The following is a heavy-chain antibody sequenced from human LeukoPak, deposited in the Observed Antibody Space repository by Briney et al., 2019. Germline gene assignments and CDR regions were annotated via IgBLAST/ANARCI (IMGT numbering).Heavy chain of an antibody. CDR3: ARDPYYSNHLDF. CDR2: ISPASKTI. Sequence: PGGSLRLSCAASGFTFSDDSMNWVRQAPGSGLEWVAYISPASKTIKYADSVKGRFTISRDNAKKSLYLQMKSLRAEDTAVYYCARDPYYSNHLDFLGQGTLVTVSS. J-gene: IGHJ4*02. V-gene: IGHV3-48*04. D-gene: IGHD4-11*01. CDR1: GFTFSDDS.